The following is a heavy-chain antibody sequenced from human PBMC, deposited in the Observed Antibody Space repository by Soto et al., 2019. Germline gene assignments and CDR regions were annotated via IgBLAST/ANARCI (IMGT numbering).Heavy chain of an antibody. CDR3: ARAAMVRGVMTDY. CDR1: GGTFSSYA. D-gene: IGHD3-10*01. J-gene: IGHJ4*02. V-gene: IGHV1-69*13. CDR2: IIPIFGTA. Sequence: ASVKVSCKASGGTFSSYAISWVRQAPGQGLEWMGGIIPIFGTANYAQKFQGRVTITADESTSTAYMELSSLRSEDTAVYYCARAAMVRGVMTDYWGQGTLVTVSS.